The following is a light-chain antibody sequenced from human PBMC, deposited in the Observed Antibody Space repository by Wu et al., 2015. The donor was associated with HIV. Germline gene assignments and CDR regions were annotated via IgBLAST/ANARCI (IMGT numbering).Light chain of an antibody. CDR1: QSINNY. Sequence: EIVLTQSPATLSLSPGERATLSCRTSQSINNYLAWYQQKSGQAPRLLIYDASTRATGIPARFSGSGSGTNFTLTISSLESEDFAVYYCLQRNNWPLFGGGTKVEIK. CDR3: LQRNNWPL. CDR2: DAS. V-gene: IGKV3-11*01. J-gene: IGKJ4*01.